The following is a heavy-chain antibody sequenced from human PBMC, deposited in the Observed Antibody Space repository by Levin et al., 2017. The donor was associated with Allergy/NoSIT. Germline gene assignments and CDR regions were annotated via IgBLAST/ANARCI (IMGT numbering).Heavy chain of an antibody. CDR3: ARGRYQQWLVHLYYYYGMDV. D-gene: IGHD6-19*01. Sequence: ASVKVSCKASGYTFTSYDINWVRQATGQGLEWMGWMNPNSGNTGYAQKFQGRVTMTRNTPISTAYMELSSLRSEDTAVYYCARGRYQQWLVHLYYYYGMDVWGQGTTVTVSS. J-gene: IGHJ6*02. CDR1: GYTFTSYD. CDR2: MNPNSGNT. V-gene: IGHV1-8*01.